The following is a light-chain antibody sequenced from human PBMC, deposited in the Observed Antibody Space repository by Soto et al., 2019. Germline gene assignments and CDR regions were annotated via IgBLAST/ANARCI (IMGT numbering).Light chain of an antibody. CDR1: QGIRND. Sequence: DIQMTQSPSSLSASVGDRVTITCRASQGIRNDLAWYQQIPGKAPKRLIYAASSLQSGVPSRFSGTGSGTEFTLTINSLQPEDFATYYCLHPDIYPITFGQGTRLEIK. CDR3: LHPDIYPIT. J-gene: IGKJ5*01. V-gene: IGKV1-17*01. CDR2: AAS.